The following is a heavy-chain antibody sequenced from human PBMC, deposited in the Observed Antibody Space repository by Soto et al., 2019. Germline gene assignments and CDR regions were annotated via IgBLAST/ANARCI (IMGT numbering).Heavy chain of an antibody. Sequence: SETPAITCTVCGGSISSGGYYWSWIRQHPGKGLEWIGYIYYSGSTYYNPSLKSRVTISVDTSKNQFSLKLSSVTAADTAVYYCARGPNGGDWLQYYYFGYWGQGTLVTVSS. CDR2: IYYSGST. V-gene: IGHV4-31*03. D-gene: IGHD3-9*01. J-gene: IGHJ4*02. CDR3: ARGPNGGDWLQYYYFGY. CDR1: GGSISSGGYY.